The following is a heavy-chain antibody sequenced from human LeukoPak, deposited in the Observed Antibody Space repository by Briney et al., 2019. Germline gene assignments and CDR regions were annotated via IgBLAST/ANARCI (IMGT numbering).Heavy chain of an antibody. CDR1: GGSFSGYY. J-gene: IGHJ6*03. V-gene: IGHV4-34*01. CDR2: INHSGST. D-gene: IGHD1-14*01. Sequence: SETLSLTCAVYGGSFSGYYWSWIRQPPGKGLEWIGEINHSGSTNYNPSLKSRVTISVDTSKNQFSLKLSSVTAADTAVYYCVRGLTRRMGYMDVWGKGTTVTVSS. CDR3: VRGLTRRMGYMDV.